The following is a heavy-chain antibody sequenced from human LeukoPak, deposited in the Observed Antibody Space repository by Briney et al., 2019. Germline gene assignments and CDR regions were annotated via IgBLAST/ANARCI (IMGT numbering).Heavy chain of an antibody. J-gene: IGHJ4*02. Sequence: SGGSLRLSCAASGFTFSNYNMNWVRQAPGKGLEWVSSITSSSNYMYYAGSVKGRFTISRDNAKNSLYLQMNSLRAEDTAVYYCARDPRYYYDDSAYYGRPLDYWGQGTLVTVSS. CDR3: ARDPRYYYDDSAYYGRPLDY. D-gene: IGHD3-22*01. CDR1: GFTFSNYN. CDR2: ITSSSNYM. V-gene: IGHV3-21*01.